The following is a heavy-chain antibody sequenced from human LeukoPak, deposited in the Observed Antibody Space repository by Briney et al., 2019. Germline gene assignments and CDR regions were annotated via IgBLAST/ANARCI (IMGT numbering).Heavy chain of an antibody. CDR2: IYSGGST. Sequence: GGTLRLSCAASGFTFSSYGMSWFRQAPGKGLEWVSIIYSGGSTFYADSVKGRFTISRDNSKNTLYLQMNSLRAEDTAVYYCARGGSYLSAFDIWGQGTMVTVSS. D-gene: IGHD1-26*01. J-gene: IGHJ3*02. CDR3: ARGGSYLSAFDI. CDR1: GFTFSSYG. V-gene: IGHV3-53*01.